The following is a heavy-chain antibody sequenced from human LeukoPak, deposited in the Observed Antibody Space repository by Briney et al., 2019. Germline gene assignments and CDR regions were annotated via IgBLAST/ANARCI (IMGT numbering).Heavy chain of an antibody. CDR3: ARDNIVVVAATKAYYFDY. Sequence: SGTLSLTCAVSGGSISSSNWWSWVRQPPGKGLEWIGEIYHSESTNYNPSLKSRVTFSVDKSKNQFSLKLRPVTAADTAVYYCARDNIVVVAATKAYYFDYWGQGTLVTVSS. V-gene: IGHV4-4*02. CDR1: GGSISSSNW. J-gene: IGHJ4*02. CDR2: IYHSEST. D-gene: IGHD2-15*01.